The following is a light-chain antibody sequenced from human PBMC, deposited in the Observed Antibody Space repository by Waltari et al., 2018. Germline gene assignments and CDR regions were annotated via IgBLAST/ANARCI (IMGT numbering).Light chain of an antibody. J-gene: IGKJ2*01. V-gene: IGKV3-15*01. CDR2: GAS. Sequence: EIVMTQSPATLSVSPGERATLSCRASQSVSSSLAWYQQKPGRAPRPLIYGASTRAPGTPARFSGSGSGTEFTLTINSLQSEDSAVYYCQQYKNWPPMYTFGQGTKLEIK. CDR3: QQYKNWPPMYT. CDR1: QSVSSS.